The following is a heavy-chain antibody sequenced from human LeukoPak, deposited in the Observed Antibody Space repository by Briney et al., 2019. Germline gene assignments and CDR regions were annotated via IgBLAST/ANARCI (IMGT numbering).Heavy chain of an antibody. V-gene: IGHV4-31*03. Sequence: SETLSLTCTVSGGAISSGGYSWSWIRQHPGKGLEWIGYIYYSGSTYYNPSLKSRVTISVDTSKNQFSLKLSSVTAADTAVYYCARDSRGFSYGYDYWGQGTLVTVSS. CDR3: ARDSRGFSYGYDY. J-gene: IGHJ4*02. CDR1: GGAISSGGYS. CDR2: IYYSGST. D-gene: IGHD5-18*01.